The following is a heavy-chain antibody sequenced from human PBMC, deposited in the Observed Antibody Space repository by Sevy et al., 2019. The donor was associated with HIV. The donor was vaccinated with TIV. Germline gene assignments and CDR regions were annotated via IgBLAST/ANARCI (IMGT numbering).Heavy chain of an antibody. CDR1: GGSFSGYY. CDR3: ARVGDYGDYENGDV. CDR2: INHSGST. D-gene: IGHD4-17*01. Sequence: SETLSLTCAVYGGSFSGYYWSWIRQPPGKGLEWIGEINHSGSTNYNPSLKSRVTISVDTSKNQFSLKLSSVTAADTAVYYCARVGDYGDYENGDVWGQGTTVTVSS. J-gene: IGHJ6*02. V-gene: IGHV4-34*01.